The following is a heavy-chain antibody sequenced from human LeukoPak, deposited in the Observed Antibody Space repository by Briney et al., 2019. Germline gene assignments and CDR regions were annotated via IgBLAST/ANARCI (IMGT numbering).Heavy chain of an antibody. D-gene: IGHD3-16*01. CDR1: GFTFSSYA. Sequence: GGSLRLSRAASGFTFSSYAMSWVRQAPGKGLEWVSSTSTTGGSTYYADSVKGRFTISRDNSKNTLYLHMNSLRAEDTAAYFCAKDVTQNRLRTVLGVTNDAFDVWGQGTMVTVSS. J-gene: IGHJ3*01. CDR3: AKDVTQNRLRTVLGVTNDAFDV. V-gene: IGHV3-23*01. CDR2: TSTTGGST.